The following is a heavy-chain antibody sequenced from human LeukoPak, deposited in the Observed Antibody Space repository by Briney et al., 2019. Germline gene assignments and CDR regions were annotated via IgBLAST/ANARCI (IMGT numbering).Heavy chain of an antibody. D-gene: IGHD6-13*01. J-gene: IGHJ5*02. CDR2: INAGNGNT. V-gene: IGHV1-3*01. Sequence: ASVKVSCKASGYTFTSYARHWVRQAPGQTLEWMGWINAGNGNTKYSQKFQGRVTITRDTSASTAYMELSSLRSEDTAVYYCARVSSPARGWFDPWGQGTLVTVSS. CDR1: GYTFTSYA. CDR3: ARVSSPARGWFDP.